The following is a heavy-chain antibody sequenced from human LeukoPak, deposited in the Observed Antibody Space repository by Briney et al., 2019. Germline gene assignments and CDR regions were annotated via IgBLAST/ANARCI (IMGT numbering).Heavy chain of an antibody. CDR2: ISPDSGVT. D-gene: IGHD4-23*01. CDR3: ARVGKGYSQYYFDY. J-gene: IGHJ4*02. CDR1: GYTFTDYY. Sequence: GASVKVSFKSSGYTFTDYYIHWVRQAPGQGLECMGWISPDSGVTNYAQKFQGRVTMTRDTSISTAYMELSRLTSDDTAVYYCARVGKGYSQYYFDYWGQGTLVTVSS. V-gene: IGHV1-2*02.